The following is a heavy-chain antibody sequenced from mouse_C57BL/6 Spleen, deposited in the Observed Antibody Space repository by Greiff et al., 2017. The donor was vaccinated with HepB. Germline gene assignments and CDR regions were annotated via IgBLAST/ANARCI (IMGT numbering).Heavy chain of an antibody. V-gene: IGHV6-3*01. Sequence: DVKLVESGGGLVQPGGSMKLSCVASGFTFSNYWMNWVRQSPEKGLEWVAQIRLKSDNYATHYAESVKGRFTISRDDSKSSVYLQMNNLRAEDTGIYYCTEEVANSVAWFAYWGQGTLVTVSA. J-gene: IGHJ3*01. CDR3: TEEVANSVAWFAY. CDR1: GFTFSNYW. CDR2: IRLKSDNYAT. D-gene: IGHD1-3*01.